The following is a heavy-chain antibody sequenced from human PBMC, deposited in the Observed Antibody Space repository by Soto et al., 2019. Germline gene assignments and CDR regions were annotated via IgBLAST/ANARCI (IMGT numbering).Heavy chain of an antibody. Sequence: PSETLSLTCTVSGGSISSSSYYWGWIRQPPGKGLEWIGSIYCSGSTYYNPSLKSRVTISVDTSKNQFSLKLSSVTAADTAVYYCATYSSSWYDGWFDPWGQGTLVTVSS. J-gene: IGHJ5*02. V-gene: IGHV4-39*01. D-gene: IGHD6-13*01. CDR2: IYCSGST. CDR3: ATYSSSWYDGWFDP. CDR1: GGSISSSSYY.